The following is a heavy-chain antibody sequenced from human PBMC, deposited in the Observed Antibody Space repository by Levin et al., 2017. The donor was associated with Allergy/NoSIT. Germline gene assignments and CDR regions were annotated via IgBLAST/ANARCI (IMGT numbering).Heavy chain of an antibody. Sequence: PGGSLRLSCAASGFTFSSYAMHWVRQAPGKGLEWVAVISYDGSNKYYADSVKGRFTISRDNSKNTLYLQRNSLRAEDTAVYYCARGSRIQLWGPLGYWGQGTLVTVSS. V-gene: IGHV3-30*04. J-gene: IGHJ4*02. D-gene: IGHD5-18*01. CDR1: GFTFSSYA. CDR2: ISYDGSNK. CDR3: ARGSRIQLWGPLGY.